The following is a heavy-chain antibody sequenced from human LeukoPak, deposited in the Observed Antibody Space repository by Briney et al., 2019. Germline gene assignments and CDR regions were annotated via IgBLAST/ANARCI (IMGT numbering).Heavy chain of an antibody. Sequence: GGSVTLSCAASGFAFSESWMHWVRQAPGKGLVWVSVIKSDGSGTAYADSVKGRVTISRDNAKNTVYLQMNSLRDEDTAVYYCAKDYFGSIEYWGQGTLVTVSS. CDR3: AKDYFGSIEY. J-gene: IGHJ4*01. CDR2: IKSDGSGT. CDR1: GFAFSESW. V-gene: IGHV3-74*03. D-gene: IGHD2/OR15-2a*01.